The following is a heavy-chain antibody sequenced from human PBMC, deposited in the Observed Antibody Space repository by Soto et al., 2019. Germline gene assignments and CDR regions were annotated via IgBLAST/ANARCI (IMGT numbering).Heavy chain of an antibody. V-gene: IGHV3-53*01. D-gene: IGHD6-6*01. CDR1: GFTVSSNY. Sequence: GVSLRLSCAASGFTVSSNYMSWVRQAPGKGLEWVSVIYSGGSTYYADSVKGRFTISRDNSKNTLYLQMNSLRAEDTAVYYCAREDASDSSSYYFDYWGQGTLVTVSS. CDR3: AREDASDSSSYYFDY. J-gene: IGHJ4*02. CDR2: IYSGGST.